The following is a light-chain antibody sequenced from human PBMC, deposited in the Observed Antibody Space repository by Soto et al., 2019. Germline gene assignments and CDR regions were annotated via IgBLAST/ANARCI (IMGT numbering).Light chain of an antibody. J-gene: IGKJ4*01. Sequence: DIQITQSPSSLSASVGDRVTITCRASQDINNYLAWYQQKPGKVPKLLIYGASTLHSGVPSRFSGSGSGTDFTLTISRLQPGDVATYYCQTYNSAPLTFGGGTKVDIK. V-gene: IGKV1-27*01. CDR1: QDINNY. CDR2: GAS. CDR3: QTYNSAPLT.